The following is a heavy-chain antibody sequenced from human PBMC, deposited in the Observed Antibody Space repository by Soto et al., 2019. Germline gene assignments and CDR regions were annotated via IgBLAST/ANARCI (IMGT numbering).Heavy chain of an antibody. CDR2: ISASGGST. CDR1: GFTFSSYG. J-gene: IGHJ4*02. D-gene: IGHD6-13*01. Sequence: EVPLLESGGGLVQPGGSLRLSCAASGFTFSSYGMSWVRQAPGKGLEWVSAISASGGSTYYADSVKGRFTFSRDNSKNKLDLQMNSLRADDTAVYYCAKGSGSSWYSSWGQGTLVTVSS. CDR3: AKGSGSSWYSS. V-gene: IGHV3-23*01.